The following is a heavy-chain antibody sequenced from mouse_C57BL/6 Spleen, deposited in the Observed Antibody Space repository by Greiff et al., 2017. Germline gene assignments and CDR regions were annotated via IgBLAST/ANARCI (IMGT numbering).Heavy chain of an antibody. CDR1: GYTFTDYY. Sequence: VQLQQSGPELVKPGASVKISCKASGYTFTDYYMNWVKQSHGKSLEWIGDINPNNGGTSYNQKFKGKATLTVDKSSSTAYMELRSLTSEDSAVYYCARSYDYDRGWYFDVWGTGPTVTVSS. D-gene: IGHD2-4*01. CDR2: INPNNGGT. J-gene: IGHJ1*03. V-gene: IGHV1-26*01. CDR3: ARSYDYDRGWYFDV.